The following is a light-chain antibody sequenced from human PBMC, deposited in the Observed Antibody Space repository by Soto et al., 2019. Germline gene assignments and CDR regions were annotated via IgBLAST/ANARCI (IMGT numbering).Light chain of an antibody. CDR3: ASWDYSMSGFVV. CDR1: SSNIGSNY. V-gene: IGLV1-47*01. CDR2: MNS. J-gene: IGLJ2*01. Sequence: QSVLTQPPSASGTPGQRVTISCSGSSSNIGSNYVFWYQQLQGTAPKVLMYMNSQRPSAVPDRFSGSKSGTSASLAISGLGSEDEADYYCASWDYSMSGFVVFGGGTKLTVL.